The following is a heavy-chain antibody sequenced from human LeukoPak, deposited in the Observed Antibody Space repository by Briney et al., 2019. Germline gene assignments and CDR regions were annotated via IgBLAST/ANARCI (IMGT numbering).Heavy chain of an antibody. CDR2: INHSGST. CDR3: ARTRGITMIVVVKGRAFDI. Sequence: PSETLSLTCAVYGGSFSGYYWSWIRQPPGKGLEWIGEINHSGSTNYNPSLKSRVTISVDTSKNQFSLKLSSVTAADAAVYYCARTRGITMIVVVKGRAFDIWGQGTMVTVSS. J-gene: IGHJ3*02. D-gene: IGHD3-22*01. V-gene: IGHV4-34*01. CDR1: GGSFSGYY.